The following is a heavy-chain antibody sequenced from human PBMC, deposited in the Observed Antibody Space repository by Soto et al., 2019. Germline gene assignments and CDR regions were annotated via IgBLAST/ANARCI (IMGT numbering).Heavy chain of an antibody. CDR1: GYTFTSYD. CDR3: ARGKYCSSTSCSYYYYYGMDV. J-gene: IGHJ6*02. Sequence: QVQLVQSGAEVKKPGASVKVSCKASGYTFTSYDINWVRQATGQGLEWMGWMNPNSGNTGYAQKFQGRVTMTRNTSISTDYMELSSLRSEDTAVYYCARGKYCSSTSCSYYYYYGMDVWGQGTTVTVSS. V-gene: IGHV1-8*01. D-gene: IGHD2-2*01. CDR2: MNPNSGNT.